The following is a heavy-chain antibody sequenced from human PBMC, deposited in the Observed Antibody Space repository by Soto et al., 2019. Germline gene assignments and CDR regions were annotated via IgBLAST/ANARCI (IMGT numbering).Heavy chain of an antibody. CDR3: ARGEDDYGDFGSMDV. CDR1: GGHFDRFA. Sequence: QVQLVQSGAEVKKPGSSVKVSCRASGGHFDRFALSWLRQAHGQGLEWMGGVIPFLSATTYAHKFQGRVTITADEAANTRYLELRSLTSDDTAVYYCARGEDDYGDFGSMDVWGQVTSVTVSS. V-gene: IGHV1-69*01. D-gene: IGHD4-17*01. CDR2: VIPFLSAT. J-gene: IGHJ6*02.